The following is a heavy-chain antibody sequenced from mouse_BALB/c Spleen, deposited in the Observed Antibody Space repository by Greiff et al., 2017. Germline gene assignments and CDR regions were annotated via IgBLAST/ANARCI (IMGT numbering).Heavy chain of an antibody. D-gene: IGHD2-14*01. CDR1: GYAFSSSW. J-gene: IGHJ3*01. Sequence: QVQLQQSGPELVKPGASVKISCKASGYAFSSSWMNWVKQRPGQGLEWIGRIYPGDGDTNYNGKFKGKATLTADKSSSTAYMQLSSLTSVDSAVYFCATGTEGFAYWGQGTLVTVSA. CDR2: IYPGDGDT. V-gene: IGHV1-82*01. CDR3: ATGTEGFAY.